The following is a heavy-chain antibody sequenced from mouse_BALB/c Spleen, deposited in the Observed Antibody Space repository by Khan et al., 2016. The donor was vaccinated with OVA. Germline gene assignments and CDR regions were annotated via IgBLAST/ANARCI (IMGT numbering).Heavy chain of an antibody. CDR2: IRLKSDDYVT. J-gene: IGHJ2*01. V-gene: IGHV6-6*02. CDR1: GFTFSNYW. D-gene: IGHD1-1*01. Sequence: VQLKESGGGLVQPGGSMKLSCDASGFTFSNYWMNWVRQSPEKGLEWVAEIRLKSDDYVTNYAESVKGRFTISRDDSKSSVYLQMNNLRAEDTVIYYCLILLWGQGTTLTVSS. CDR3: LILL.